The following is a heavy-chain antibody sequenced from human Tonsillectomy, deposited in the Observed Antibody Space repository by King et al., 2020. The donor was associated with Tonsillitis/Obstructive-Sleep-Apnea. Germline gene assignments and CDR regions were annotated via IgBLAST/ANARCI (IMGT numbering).Heavy chain of an antibody. D-gene: IGHD4/OR15-4a*01. Sequence: QLVQSGAEVKKPGSSVKVSCKASGGTFTHYTLSWVRQAPGQGLEWMGGIIPVLDIANYAQDFQGRVTITADKSTNTAYMELSSLRSEDTAIYFCARDEGANNGKYYFDNWGQGTLVTVSS. V-gene: IGHV1-69*10. J-gene: IGHJ4*02. CDR2: IIPVLDIA. CDR1: GGTFTHYT. CDR3: ARDEGANNGKYYFDN.